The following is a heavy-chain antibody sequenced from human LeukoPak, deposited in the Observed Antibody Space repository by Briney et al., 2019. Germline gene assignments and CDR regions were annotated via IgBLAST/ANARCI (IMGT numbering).Heavy chain of an antibody. D-gene: IGHD3-22*01. J-gene: IGHJ4*02. CDR3: ARGQALYSDASGYYAGGFYYFDK. Sequence: SETLSLTCAVYDGSFSGYYWSWIGQTAGKGLEWIGEINHSGSAKYNPSLKSRVSISVTLSKNQFSLDLSSVTAADTAVYYCARGQALYSDASGYYAGGFYYFDKWGQGTLVTVSS. CDR1: DGSFSGYY. CDR2: INHSGSA. V-gene: IGHV4-34*01.